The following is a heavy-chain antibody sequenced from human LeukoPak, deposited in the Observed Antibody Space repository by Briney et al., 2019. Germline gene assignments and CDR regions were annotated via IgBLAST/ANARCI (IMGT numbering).Heavy chain of an antibody. CDR3: GRVVGITMVRGANGMDV. J-gene: IGHJ6*02. CDR2: INPNSGGT. Sequence: ASVKVSCKASGYTFTGYYMHWVRQAPGQGLEWMGWINPNSGGTNYAQKFQGRVTMTRDTSISTAYMELSRLRSDDTAVYYCGRVVGITMVRGANGMDVWGQGTTVTVSS. CDR1: GYTFTGYY. V-gene: IGHV1-2*02. D-gene: IGHD3-10*01.